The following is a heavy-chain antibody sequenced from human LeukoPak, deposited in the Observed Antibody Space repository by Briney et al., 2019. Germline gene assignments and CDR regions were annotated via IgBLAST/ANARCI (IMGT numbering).Heavy chain of an antibody. CDR3: ARGRLIYCSSTSCYRGYYYYGMDV. CDR2: INPSGGST. D-gene: IGHD2-2*01. J-gene: IGHJ6*02. CDR1: GYTFTSYY. Sequence: ASVKVSCKASGYTFTSYYMHWVRQAPGQGLEWMGIINPSGGSTSYAQKFQGRVTMTRDTSTSTVYMELSSLRSEDTAVYYCARGRLIYCSSTSCYRGYYYYGMDVWGQGTTVTVSS. V-gene: IGHV1-46*01.